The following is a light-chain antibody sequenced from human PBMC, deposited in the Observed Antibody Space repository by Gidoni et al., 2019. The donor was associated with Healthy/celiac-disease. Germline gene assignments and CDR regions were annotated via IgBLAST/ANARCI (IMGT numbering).Light chain of an antibody. CDR1: QSISSW. CDR3: QQYNSYSPFT. V-gene: IGKV1-5*01. Sequence: DIQINQSTSTLSASVGDRVTITCRASQSISSWLAWYQQKPEKAPKLLIYDASSLESGVPSRFSGSGSGTEFTLTISSLQPDDFATYYCQQYNSYSPFTFXPXTKVXIK. CDR2: DAS. J-gene: IGKJ3*01.